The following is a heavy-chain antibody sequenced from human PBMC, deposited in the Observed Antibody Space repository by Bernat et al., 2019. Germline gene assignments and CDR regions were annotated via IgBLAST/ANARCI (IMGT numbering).Heavy chain of an antibody. Sequence: VQLVESGGGVVQPGRALRRSCVASGFTFSDYSWHWVRQAPGKGLEWVAVVSYDGRNKYYADSVQARFIISRDDSENTLYLQMDSLKSEDTAVYYCVRDGAALYYYHGMDVWGRGTTVPVSS. D-gene: IGHD6-25*01. CDR2: VSYDGRNK. J-gene: IGHJ6*02. CDR1: GFTFSDYS. CDR3: VRDGAALYYYHGMDV. V-gene: IGHV3-30*04.